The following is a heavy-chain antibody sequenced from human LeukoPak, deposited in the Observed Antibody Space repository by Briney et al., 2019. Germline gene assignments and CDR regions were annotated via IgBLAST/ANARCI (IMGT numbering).Heavy chain of an antibody. D-gene: IGHD6-19*01. CDR2: ISADGTER. J-gene: IGHJ3*02. CDR1: GFTFSSYA. Sequence: GRSLKLSCVGSGFTFSSYALHWLRQAPGKGLEWVAVISADGTERYYGDPVKGRFTMSRDDSKNVLFLQVNSLRTDDTAAYFCARDAPYSGGCCAFDIWGQGTTVTV. V-gene: IGHV3-30-3*01. CDR3: ARDAPYSGGCCAFDI.